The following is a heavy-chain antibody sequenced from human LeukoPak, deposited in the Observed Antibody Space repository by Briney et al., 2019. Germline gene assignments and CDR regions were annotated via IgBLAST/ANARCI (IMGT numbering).Heavy chain of an antibody. CDR2: IYYSGST. CDR3: ARADYDFWSVEY. CDR1: GGSISSYY. V-gene: IGHV4-59*01. Sequence: SETLSLTCTVSGGSISSYYWSWIRQPPGKGLEWIGYIYYSGSTNYNPSLKSRVTISVDTSKNQFSLKLSSVTAADTAVYYCARADYDFWSVEYWGQGTLVTVS. D-gene: IGHD3-3*01. J-gene: IGHJ4*02.